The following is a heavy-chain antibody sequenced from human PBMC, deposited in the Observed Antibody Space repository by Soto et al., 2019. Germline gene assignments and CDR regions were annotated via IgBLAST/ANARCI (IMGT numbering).Heavy chain of an antibody. CDR3: ARTFCGSNSCHNWFGP. CDR2: INPNSGDT. D-gene: IGHD2-2*01. Sequence: ASVKVSCKASGYIFTGYYINWVRQAPGQGLEWMGWINPNSGDTNYAQKFKGRVTMTTDTSINTAYMELSRLRSDDTAVYYCARTFCGSNSCHNWFGPWGQGTLVTVSS. J-gene: IGHJ5*02. CDR1: GYIFTGYY. V-gene: IGHV1-2*02.